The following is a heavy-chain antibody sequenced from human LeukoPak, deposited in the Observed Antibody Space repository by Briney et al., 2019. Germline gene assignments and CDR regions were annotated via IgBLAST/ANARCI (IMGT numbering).Heavy chain of an antibody. Sequence: LSLTCAVYGGSFSGYYWSWIRQPPGKGLEWVSYISSSGSTIYYADSVKGRFTISRDNAKNSLYLQMNSLRAEDTAVYYCARDGVGSSWYVDYFDYWGQGTLVTVSS. CDR2: ISSSGSTI. D-gene: IGHD6-13*01. CDR1: GGSFSGYY. V-gene: IGHV3-11*01. J-gene: IGHJ4*02. CDR3: ARDGVGSSWYVDYFDY.